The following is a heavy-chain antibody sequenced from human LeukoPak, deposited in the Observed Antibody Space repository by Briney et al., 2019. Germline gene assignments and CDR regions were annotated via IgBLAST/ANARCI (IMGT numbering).Heavy chain of an antibody. J-gene: IGHJ4*02. Sequence: PSETLSLTCAVYGGSISGYYWSWIRQPPGKGLEWIGEINHSGNTNYNPSLKSRVTISVETSKNQFSLKLSSVTAADTAVYYCARGLTGYYDSSEYYYSYWGQGTLVTVSS. D-gene: IGHD3-22*01. CDR2: INHSGNT. V-gene: IGHV4-34*01. CDR3: ARGLTGYYDSSEYYYSY. CDR1: GGSISGYY.